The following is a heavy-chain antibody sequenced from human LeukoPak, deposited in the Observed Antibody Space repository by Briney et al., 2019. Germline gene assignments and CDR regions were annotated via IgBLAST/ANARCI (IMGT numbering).Heavy chain of an antibody. CDR3: ARAPITSPFYFDY. V-gene: IGHV3-20*04. Sequence: GGSLRLSCTASGFAFDEHGMSWVRQVPGKGLEWVSGINRSGGSTGYADPLRGRFTISRDNAKNSLYLQMDSLRAEDTALYYCARAPITSPFYFDYWGQGALVTVSS. J-gene: IGHJ4*02. CDR2: INRSGGST. CDR1: GFAFDEHG. D-gene: IGHD2-2*01.